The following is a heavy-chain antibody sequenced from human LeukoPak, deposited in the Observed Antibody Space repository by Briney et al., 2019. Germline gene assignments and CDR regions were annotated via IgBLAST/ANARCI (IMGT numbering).Heavy chain of an antibody. J-gene: IGHJ5*02. D-gene: IGHD3-9*01. CDR1: GFTFSSYA. CDR3: ARDPEGYYDILTGWTLNWSDP. V-gene: IGHV3-30*04. CDR2: ISYDGSNK. Sequence: GSLRLSCAASGFTFSSYAMHWVRQAPGKGLEWVAVISYDGSNKYYADSVKGRFTISRDNSKNTLYLQMNSLRAEDTAVYYCARDPEGYYDILTGWTLNWSDPWGQGTLVTVSS.